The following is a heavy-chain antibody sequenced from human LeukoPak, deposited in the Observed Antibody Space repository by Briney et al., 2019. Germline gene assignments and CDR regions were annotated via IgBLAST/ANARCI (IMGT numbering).Heavy chain of an antibody. Sequence: SETLSHTCTVSGGSISSYYWSWIRQPPGKGLEWIGYIYYSGSTNYNPSLKSRVTISVDTSKNQFSLKLSSVTAADTAVYYCARSPVGGNAFDIWGQGTMVTVSS. CDR1: GGSISSYY. D-gene: IGHD4-23*01. CDR3: ARSPVGGNAFDI. V-gene: IGHV4-59*08. J-gene: IGHJ3*02. CDR2: IYYSGST.